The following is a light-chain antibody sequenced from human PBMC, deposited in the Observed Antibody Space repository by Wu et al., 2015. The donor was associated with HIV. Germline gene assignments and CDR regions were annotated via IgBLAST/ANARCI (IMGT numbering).Light chain of an antibody. CDR3: QHYGDSPPYT. Sequence: EVMLTQSPGTLSLSPGETATLSCRASQSVSSSFLAWYQQRPGQAPRLLIYGASSRATGIPDRFSGSGSGTDFTLTINRLEPGDFAVYYCQHYGDSPPYTFGQGTKLE. J-gene: IGKJ2*01. CDR1: QSVSSSF. CDR2: GAS. V-gene: IGKV3-20*01.